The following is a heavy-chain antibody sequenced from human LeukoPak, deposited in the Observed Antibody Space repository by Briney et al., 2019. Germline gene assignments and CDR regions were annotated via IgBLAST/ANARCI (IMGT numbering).Heavy chain of an antibody. CDR1: GGSISSYY. CDR2: IYYSGST. V-gene: IGHV4-59*01. D-gene: IGHD3-22*01. Sequence: SETLSLTCTVPGGSISSYYWSWIRQPPGKGLEWIGYIYYSGSTNYNPSLKSRVTISVDTSKNQFSLKLSSVTAADTAVYYCARDYDRALYYWGQGTLVTVSS. J-gene: IGHJ4*02. CDR3: ARDYDRALYY.